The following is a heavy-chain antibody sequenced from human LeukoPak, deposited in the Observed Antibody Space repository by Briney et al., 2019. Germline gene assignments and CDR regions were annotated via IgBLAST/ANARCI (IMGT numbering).Heavy chain of an antibody. CDR2: IYYSGST. CDR3: ATLLGPLLSRAWGWAYYFDY. J-gene: IGHJ4*02. D-gene: IGHD2-15*01. Sequence: PSETLSLTCTVSGGSISSGDYYWSWIRQPPGKGLEWIGYIYYSGSTYYNPSLKSRVTISVDTSKNQFSLKLSSVTAADTAVYYCATLLGPLLSRAWGWAYYFDYWGQGTLVTVSS. CDR1: GGSISSGDYY. V-gene: IGHV4-30-4*08.